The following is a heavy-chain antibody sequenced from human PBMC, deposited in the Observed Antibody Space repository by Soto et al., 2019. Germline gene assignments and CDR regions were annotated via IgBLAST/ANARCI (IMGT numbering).Heavy chain of an antibody. CDR1: EFTFSSYE. CDR3: VRFGGAAAGPGDY. CDR2: ISSSGTTI. Sequence: GSLRLSCVASEFTFSSYEMNWVRQAPGKGLEWVSYISSSGTTIYYTDSVKGRFTISRDNAKKSLYLQMNSLRAEDTAVYYCVRFGGAAAGPGDYWGQGTLVTVSS. V-gene: IGHV3-48*03. J-gene: IGHJ4*02. D-gene: IGHD6-13*01.